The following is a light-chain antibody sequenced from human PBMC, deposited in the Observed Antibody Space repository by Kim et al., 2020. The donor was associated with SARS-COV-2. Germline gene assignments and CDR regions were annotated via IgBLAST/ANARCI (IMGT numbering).Light chain of an antibody. CDR3: QTWGTGIWV. CDR1: SGTASSA. Sequence: TYKRTCTLGSGTASSAIEWHQQQPEKGPRYLMKLNSDGSHSKGDGIPDRFSGSSSGAERYLTISSLQSEDEADYYCQTWGTGIWVFGGGTQLTVL. CDR2: LNSDGSH. J-gene: IGLJ7*01. V-gene: IGLV4-69*01.